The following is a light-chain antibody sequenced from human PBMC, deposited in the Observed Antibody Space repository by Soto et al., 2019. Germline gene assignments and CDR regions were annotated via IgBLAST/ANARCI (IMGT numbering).Light chain of an antibody. CDR2: EVS. Sequence: QSALTQHAYVSGSPGQSITISCTGTSSDVGGYNYVSWYQQHPGKAPKLMIYEVSNRPSGVSNRFSGSKSGNTASLTISGLQAEDEADYYCSSYTSSSTLGVFGTGTKLTVL. CDR3: SSYTSSSTLGV. J-gene: IGLJ1*01. V-gene: IGLV2-14*01. CDR1: SSDVGGYNY.